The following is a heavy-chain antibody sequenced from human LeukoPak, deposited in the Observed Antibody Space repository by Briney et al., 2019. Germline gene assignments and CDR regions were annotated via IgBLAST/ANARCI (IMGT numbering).Heavy chain of an antibody. Sequence: ASVKVSCKASGYTFTSYGISWVRQAPGQGLEWMGRIIPILGIANYAQKFQGRITITADKSTSTACMELSSLRSEDTAVYYCARKNRPGIAAAGSDWGQGTLVTVSS. CDR1: GYTFTSYG. J-gene: IGHJ4*02. CDR3: ARKNRPGIAAAGSD. CDR2: IIPILGIA. V-gene: IGHV1-69*04. D-gene: IGHD6-13*01.